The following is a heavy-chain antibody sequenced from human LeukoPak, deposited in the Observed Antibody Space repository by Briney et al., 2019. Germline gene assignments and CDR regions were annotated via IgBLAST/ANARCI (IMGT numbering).Heavy chain of an antibody. CDR2: INPNTGGT. Sequence: ASVKVSCKASGYTFTSYGISWVRQAPGQGPEWMGYINPNTGGTKYAQKFQDRVTMTRDTSISTAYMELSRLRSDDTAVYYCARVRDGNTVDFDYWGQGTLVTVSS. CDR3: ARVRDGNTVDFDY. D-gene: IGHD5-24*01. J-gene: IGHJ4*02. V-gene: IGHV1-2*02. CDR1: GYTFTSYG.